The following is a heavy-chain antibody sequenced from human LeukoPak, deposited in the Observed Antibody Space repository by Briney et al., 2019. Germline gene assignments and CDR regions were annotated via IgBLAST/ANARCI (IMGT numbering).Heavy chain of an antibody. V-gene: IGHV1-2*02. Sequence: ASVKVSCKASGYMFTGYYMHWVRQAPGQGLEWMGWINPNSGGTNYAQKFQGRVTMTRDTSISTAYMELSSLRSVDTALYYCARSDCSGGSCHKYYFDYWGQGTLVTVSS. J-gene: IGHJ4*02. CDR2: INPNSGGT. CDR1: GYMFTGYY. D-gene: IGHD2-15*01. CDR3: ARSDCSGGSCHKYYFDY.